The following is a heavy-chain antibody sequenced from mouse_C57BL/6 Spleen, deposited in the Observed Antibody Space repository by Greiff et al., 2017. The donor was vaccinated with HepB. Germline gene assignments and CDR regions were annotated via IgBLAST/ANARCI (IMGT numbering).Heavy chain of an antibody. D-gene: IGHD1-2*01. CDR1: GYSITSGYY. CDR2: ISYDGSN. V-gene: IGHV3-6*01. J-gene: IGHJ2*01. Sequence: ESGPGLVKPSQSLSLTCSVTGYSITSGYYWNWIRQFPGNKLEWMGYISYDGSNNYNPSLKNRISITRDTSKNQFFLKLNSVTTEDTATYYCARWDYDGFYFDYWGQGTTLTVSS. CDR3: ARWDYDGFYFDY.